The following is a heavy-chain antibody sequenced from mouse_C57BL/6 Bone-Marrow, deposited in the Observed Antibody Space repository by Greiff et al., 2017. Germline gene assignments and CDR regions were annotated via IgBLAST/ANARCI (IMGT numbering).Heavy chain of an antibody. CDR2: IWTGGGT. J-gene: IGHJ2*01. D-gene: IGHD1-1*01. V-gene: IGHV2-9-1*01. CDR3: AIITSGFGY. CDR1: GFSLTSYA. Sequence: VKLMESGPGLVAPSQSLSITCTVSGFSLTSYAISWVRQPPGKGLEWLGVIWTGGGTNYNSALKSRLSISKDNSKTQVSLKMNSLQTYDTSRYYCAIITSGFGYWGQGTTLTVSS.